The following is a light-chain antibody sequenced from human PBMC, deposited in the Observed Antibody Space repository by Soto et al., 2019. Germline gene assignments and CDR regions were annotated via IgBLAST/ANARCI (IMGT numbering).Light chain of an antibody. V-gene: IGKV4-1*01. CDR2: WAS. CDR3: QQYYSTLALT. Sequence: DIVMTQSPDSLAVSLGERATINCKSSQSLLFSSNNKNYLAWYQQKAGQPPKLLIYWASTLESGVPDRFSGSWSGTDFTLTISSLQAEDVAIYYCQQYYSTLALTFGGGTKVEIK. J-gene: IGKJ4*01. CDR1: QSLLFSSNNKNY.